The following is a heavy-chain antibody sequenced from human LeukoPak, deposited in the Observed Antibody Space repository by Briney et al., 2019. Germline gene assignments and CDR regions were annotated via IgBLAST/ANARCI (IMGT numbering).Heavy chain of an antibody. D-gene: IGHD2-2*02. V-gene: IGHV1-2*04. CDR3: AKDRYCSSTSCYKGGGGIDY. CDR1: GYTFTGYY. Sequence: ASVKVSCKASGYTFTGYYMHWVRQAPGRGLEWMGWINPNSGGTNYAQKFQGWVTMTRDASTSTVYMELSSLRSEDTAVYYCAKDRYCSSTSCYKGGGGIDYWGQGTLVTVSS. J-gene: IGHJ4*02. CDR2: INPNSGGT.